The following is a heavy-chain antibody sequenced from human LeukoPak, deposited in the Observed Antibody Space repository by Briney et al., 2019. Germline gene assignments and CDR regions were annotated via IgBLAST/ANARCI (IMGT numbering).Heavy chain of an antibody. CDR2: IIPILGIA. V-gene: IGHV1-69*02. Sequence: SVKVSCKASGGTFSSYTISWVRQAPGQGLEWMGRIIPILGIANYAQKFQGRVTITADKSTSTAYMELSSLRSEDTAVYYCARGTRGELHSDYWGQGTLVTASS. CDR3: ARGTRGELHSDY. CDR1: GGTFSSYT. J-gene: IGHJ4*02. D-gene: IGHD1-7*01.